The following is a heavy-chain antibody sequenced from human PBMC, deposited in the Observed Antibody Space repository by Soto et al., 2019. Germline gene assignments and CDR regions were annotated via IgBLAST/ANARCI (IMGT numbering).Heavy chain of an antibody. J-gene: IGHJ5*02. CDR2: IYYSGSI. D-gene: IGHD6-13*01. CDR3: ARHRINRGSWYWVDP. V-gene: IGHV4-39*01. Sequence: PSETLSLTCTVSGGSISSSDHYWAWIRQPPGKGLEWLATIYYSGSIYYSPSLKSRATISVDTSKNQISLNLTSVTAADTALYYCARHRINRGSWYWVDPWGQGTLATVSS. CDR1: GGSISSSDHY.